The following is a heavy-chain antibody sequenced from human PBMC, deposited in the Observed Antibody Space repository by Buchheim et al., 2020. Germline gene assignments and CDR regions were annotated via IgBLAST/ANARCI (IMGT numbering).Heavy chain of an antibody. CDR2: INPSGGST. J-gene: IGHJ6*02. CDR3: ARDRPAMDIVVVVAAWGYYYGMDV. Sequence: QVQLVQSGAEVKKPGASVKVSCKASGYTFTSYYMHWVRQAPGQGLEWMGIINPSGGSTSYAQKFQGRVTMTRDTSTSTVYMELSSLRSEDTAVYYCARDRPAMDIVVVVAAWGYYYGMDVWGQGTT. CDR1: GYTFTSYY. D-gene: IGHD2-15*01. V-gene: IGHV1-46*01.